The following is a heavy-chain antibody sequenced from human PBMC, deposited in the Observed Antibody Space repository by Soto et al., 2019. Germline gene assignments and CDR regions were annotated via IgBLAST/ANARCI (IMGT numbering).Heavy chain of an antibody. CDR1: GFTFSSYS. Sequence: GGSLRLSCAASGFTFSSYSMNWVRQAPGKGLECVSYISSSSSTIYYADSVKGRFTISRDNAKNSLFLQMNSLRAEDTAVYYCARDRLGWFDPWGQGT. J-gene: IGHJ5*02. CDR3: ARDRLGWFDP. V-gene: IGHV3-48*01. D-gene: IGHD6-19*01. CDR2: ISSSSSTI.